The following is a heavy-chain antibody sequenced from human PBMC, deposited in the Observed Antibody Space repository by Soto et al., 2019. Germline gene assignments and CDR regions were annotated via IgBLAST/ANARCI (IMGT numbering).Heavy chain of an antibody. J-gene: IGHJ4*02. Sequence: QVQLVQSGAEVKKPGASVKVSCKASGYTFTSYSISWVRQAPGQGLEWMGWISAYNGNTYHARKLQGRVPMTTDPSTSTAYMELRSLRSDDTAVYYCARDVGYGLIDYWGQGTLVTVSS. CDR2: ISAYNGNT. V-gene: IGHV1-18*01. CDR1: GYTFTSYS. D-gene: IGHD5-18*01. CDR3: ARDVGYGLIDY.